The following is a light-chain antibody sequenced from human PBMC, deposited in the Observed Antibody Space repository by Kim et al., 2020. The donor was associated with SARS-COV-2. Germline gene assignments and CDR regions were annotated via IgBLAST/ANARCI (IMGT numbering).Light chain of an antibody. V-gene: IGKV1-39*01. CDR1: QSISSY. CDR2: AAS. J-gene: IGKJ1*01. Sequence: ASVGDRVTITCRASQSISSYLNWYQQKPGKAPKLLIYAASSLQSGVPSRFSGSGSGTDFTLTISSLQPEDFATYYCQQSYSTPGTFGQGTKVDTK. CDR3: QQSYSTPGT.